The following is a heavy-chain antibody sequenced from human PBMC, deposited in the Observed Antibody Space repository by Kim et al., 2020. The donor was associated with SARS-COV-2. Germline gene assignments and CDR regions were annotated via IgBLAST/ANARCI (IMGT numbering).Heavy chain of an antibody. CDR3: ARGYCRGGSCYSGGWFDP. CDR2: IYYSGST. CDR1: GGSISDYY. Sequence: SETLSLTCTVSGGSISDYYWSWVRQPPGKGLEWIGYIYYSGSTDYNPSLKSRVTISVDTSKNQFSLKLNSVTAADTAVYYWARGYCRGGSCYSGGWFDP. J-gene: IGHJ5*02. V-gene: IGHV4-59*01. D-gene: IGHD2-15*01.